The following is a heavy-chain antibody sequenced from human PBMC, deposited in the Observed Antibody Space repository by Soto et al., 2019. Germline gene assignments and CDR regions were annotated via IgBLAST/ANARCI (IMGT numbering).Heavy chain of an antibody. CDR2: ISGSGGST. V-gene: IGHV3-23*01. Sequence: GGSLRLSCAASGFTFSSYWMHWVRQAPGKGLEWVSAISGSGGSTYYADSVKGRFTISRDNSKNTLYLQMNSLRAEDTAVYYCAKDQEQLVLGWFDPWGQGTLVTVSS. CDR1: GFTFSSYW. J-gene: IGHJ5*02. CDR3: AKDQEQLVLGWFDP. D-gene: IGHD6-13*01.